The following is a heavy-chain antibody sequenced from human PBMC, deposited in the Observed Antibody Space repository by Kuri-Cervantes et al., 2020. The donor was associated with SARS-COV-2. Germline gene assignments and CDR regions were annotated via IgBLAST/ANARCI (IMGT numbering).Heavy chain of an antibody. Sequence: GESLKISCAASGFTFSDYYMSWIRQAPGKGLEWVSYISSSGSTIYYADSVKGRFTVSRDNAKNSLHLQMNSLRAEDTAVYYCARAYCSSTSCYDWGDNWFDPWGQGTLVTVSS. V-gene: IGHV3-11*04. D-gene: IGHD2-2*01. CDR2: ISSSGSTI. CDR1: GFTFSDYY. CDR3: ARAYCSSTSCYDWGDNWFDP. J-gene: IGHJ5*02.